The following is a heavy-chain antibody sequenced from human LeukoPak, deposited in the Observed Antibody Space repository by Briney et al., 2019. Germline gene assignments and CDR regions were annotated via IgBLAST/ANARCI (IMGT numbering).Heavy chain of an antibody. D-gene: IGHD6-13*01. CDR3: ARDTTSAAGIEY. J-gene: IGHJ4*02. Sequence: PGRSLRLSCAASGFTFSSYGMHWVRQAPGKGLEWVAVIWYDGSKQYYADSVKGRFNISRDNSKNTLYLQMNSLRADDTAVYYCARDTTSAAGIEYWGQGTLVTVSS. V-gene: IGHV3-33*01. CDR1: GFTFSSYG. CDR2: IWYDGSKQ.